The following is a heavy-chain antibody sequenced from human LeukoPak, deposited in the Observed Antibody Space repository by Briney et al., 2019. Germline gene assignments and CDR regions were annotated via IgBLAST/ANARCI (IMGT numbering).Heavy chain of an antibody. V-gene: IGHV4-59*08. Sequence: SETLSLTCSVSGGSISSYYWSWIRQSPGKGLEWIGYIYYSGRTNYNPSLKSRVTGFVDTSKNQVSLRLSSVTAADTAVYYCARHGTISSESYFDYWGQGALVTVSS. CDR3: ARHGTISSESYFDY. CDR2: IYYSGRT. J-gene: IGHJ4*02. D-gene: IGHD1-14*01. CDR1: GGSISSYY.